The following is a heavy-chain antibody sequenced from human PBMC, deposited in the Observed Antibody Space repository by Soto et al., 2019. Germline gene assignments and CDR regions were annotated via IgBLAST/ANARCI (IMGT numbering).Heavy chain of an antibody. CDR2: IYYRGNT. J-gene: IGHJ6*02. Sequence: TLSLTCTVSGGSMSPYYWTWIRQPPGKGLEWIANIYYRGNTNYNPSFESRVTISIDTSKNQFSLKLNSMTAADTAVYYCARHSKMPVYFDNYYGMDVWGQGTTVTDSS. V-gene: IGHV4-59*08. D-gene: IGHD3-9*01. CDR1: GGSMSPYY. CDR3: ARHSKMPVYFDNYYGMDV.